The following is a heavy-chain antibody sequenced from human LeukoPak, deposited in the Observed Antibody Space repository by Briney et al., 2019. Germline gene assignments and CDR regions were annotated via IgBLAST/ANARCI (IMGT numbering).Heavy chain of an antibody. CDR3: AKNNPQDYYGSGSYSVY. Sequence: GGSLRLSCVASGFTFSSYAMSWVRQAPGKGLEWVSAISGSGGSTYYADSVKGRFTISRDNSKNTLYLQMNSLRAEDTAVYYCAKNNPQDYYGSGSYSVYWGQGTLVTVS. CDR2: ISGSGGST. CDR1: GFTFSSYA. V-gene: IGHV3-23*01. D-gene: IGHD3-10*01. J-gene: IGHJ4*02.